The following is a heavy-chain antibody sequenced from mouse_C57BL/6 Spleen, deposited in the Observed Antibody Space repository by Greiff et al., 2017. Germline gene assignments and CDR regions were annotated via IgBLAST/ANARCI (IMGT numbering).Heavy chain of an antibody. CDR2: IHPNSGST. Sequence: QVQLQQPGAELVKPGASVKLSCKASGYTFTSYWMHWVKQRPGQGLEWIGMIHPNSGSTNYNEKFKSKATLTVDKSSSTAYMQLSSLTSEDSAVYYCARDSSGHYAMDYWGQGTSVTVSS. D-gene: IGHD3-2*02. CDR3: ARDSSGHYAMDY. J-gene: IGHJ4*01. V-gene: IGHV1-64*01. CDR1: GYTFTSYW.